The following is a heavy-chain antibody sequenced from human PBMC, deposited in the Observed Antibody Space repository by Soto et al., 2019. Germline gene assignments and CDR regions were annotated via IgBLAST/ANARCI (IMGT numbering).Heavy chain of an antibody. J-gene: IGHJ5*02. Sequence: PSETLSLTCTVSGGSISSYYWSWIRQPPGKGLEWIGYIYYSGSTNYNPSLKSRVTISVDTSKNQFSLELSSVTAADTAVYYCARDVLSVGWLRPPGWFDPWGQGTLVTVSS. V-gene: IGHV4-59*01. CDR3: ARDVLSVGWLRPPGWFDP. CDR2: IYYSGST. CDR1: GGSISSYY. D-gene: IGHD5-12*01.